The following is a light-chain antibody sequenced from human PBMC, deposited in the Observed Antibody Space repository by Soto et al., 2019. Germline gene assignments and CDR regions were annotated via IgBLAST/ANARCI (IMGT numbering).Light chain of an antibody. CDR2: GAS. V-gene: IGKV3-15*01. J-gene: IGKJ3*01. CDR1: QSVSSD. CDR3: QQYGSSPFT. Sequence: EIVMTQSPATLSVSPGERATLSCRASQSVSSDLAWYQHKPGQAPRLLIYGASTRATGIPVRFSGSGSGTDFTLTISSLEPEDFAVFYCQQYGSSPFTFGPGTKVDIK.